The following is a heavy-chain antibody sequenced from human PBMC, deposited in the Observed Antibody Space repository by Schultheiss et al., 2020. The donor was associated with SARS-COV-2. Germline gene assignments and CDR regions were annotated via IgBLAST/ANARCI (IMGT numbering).Heavy chain of an antibody. CDR2: IYPGDSDT. Sequence: GESLKISCQGSGYSFTTYWIAWVRQMPGKGLEWMGIIYPGDSDTRYSPSFQGQVIMSVDKSISTAYLQWSSLKASDTAMYYCARTPGRGGRSGWSATDYWGQGTLVTVSS. V-gene: IGHV5-51*01. CDR1: GYSFTTYW. J-gene: IGHJ4*02. D-gene: IGHD6-19*01. CDR3: ARTPGRGGRSGWSATDY.